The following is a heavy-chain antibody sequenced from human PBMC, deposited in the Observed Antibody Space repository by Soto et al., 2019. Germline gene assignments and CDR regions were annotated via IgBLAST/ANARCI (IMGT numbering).Heavy chain of an antibody. D-gene: IGHD2-21*01. CDR3: AIDLFPTIPYYYYGMDV. V-gene: IGHV3-30-3*01. CDR1: GFTFSSYA. CDR2: ISYDGSNK. J-gene: IGHJ6*02. Sequence: PGGSLRLSCAASGFTFSSYAMPWVRQAPGKGLEWVAVISYDGSNKYYADSVKGRFTFSRDNSKNTLYLQMTTLRAEDMAVYYCAIDLFPTIPYYYYGMDVWGQGTTVTVS.